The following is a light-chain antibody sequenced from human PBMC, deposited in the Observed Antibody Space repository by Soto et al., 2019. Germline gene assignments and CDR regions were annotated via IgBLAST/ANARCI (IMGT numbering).Light chain of an antibody. CDR3: CSYAGRSTWV. J-gene: IGLJ3*02. V-gene: IGLV2-23*01. CDR2: EGS. Sequence: QSALTQPASVSGSPGQSITISCTGSSSDVGNYDLVSWYQQHPGKVPKLMIYEGSKWPSGVSHRFSGSKSGNTASLTISGLQAEDEADYYCCSYAGRSTWVFGGGTKVTVL. CDR1: SSDVGNYDL.